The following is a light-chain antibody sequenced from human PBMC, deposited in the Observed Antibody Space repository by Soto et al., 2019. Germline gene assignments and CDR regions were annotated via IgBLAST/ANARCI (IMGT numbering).Light chain of an antibody. CDR1: SSDVGSYNL. J-gene: IGLJ2*01. V-gene: IGLV2-23*01. Sequence: QSALTQPASVSGSPGQSITISCTGTSSDVGSYNLVSWYQQHPGKAPKLMIYEGSKRPSGVSNRFSGSKSGNTASLTISGLQAEDEADYYCSSYAGSNNLVFGGGTQLTVL. CDR3: SSYAGSNNLV. CDR2: EGS.